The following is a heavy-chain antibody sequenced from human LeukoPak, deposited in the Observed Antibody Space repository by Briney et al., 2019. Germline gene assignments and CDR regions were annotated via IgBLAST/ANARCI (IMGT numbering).Heavy chain of an antibody. CDR1: GGSVSSGSYY. J-gene: IGHJ5*02. Sequence: SETLSLTCTVSGGSVSSGSYYWSWIRQPPGKRREWIGYIYYTGSTTYNPSLKSRVTMSLDTSKNQFSLKLTSVTAADTAVYYCAREWITGGSYPRWFDPWGQGTLVTVSS. CDR3: AREWITGGSYPRWFDP. D-gene: IGHD1-26*01. V-gene: IGHV4-61*01. CDR2: IYYTGST.